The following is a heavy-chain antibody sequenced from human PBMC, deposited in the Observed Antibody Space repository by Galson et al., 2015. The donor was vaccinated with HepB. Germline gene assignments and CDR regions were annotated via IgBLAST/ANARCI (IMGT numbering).Heavy chain of an antibody. J-gene: IGHJ4*02. D-gene: IGHD2-8*02. CDR2: ISGSGGST. CDR3: AKERSTVSYYFDY. CDR1: GFGFSSYA. Sequence: SLRLSCAASGFGFSSYAMSWVRQAPGKGLEWVSVISGSGGSTNYADSVKGRFIISRDNSKNTLYLQMNSLRAEDTAVYYCAKERSTVSYYFDYWGQGTLVTVSS. V-gene: IGHV3-23*01.